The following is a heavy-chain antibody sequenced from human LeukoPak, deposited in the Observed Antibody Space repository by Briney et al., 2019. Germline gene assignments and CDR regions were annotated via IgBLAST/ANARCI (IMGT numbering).Heavy chain of an antibody. CDR2: INPSGGST. V-gene: IGHV1-46*01. Sequence: ASVKVSCTASGYTFTSYYMHWVRQAPGQGLEWMGIINPSGGSTSYAQKFQGRVTMTRDMSTSTVYMELSSLRSEDTAVYYCARYSGSYSHFDYWGQGTLVTVSS. D-gene: IGHD1-26*01. CDR1: GYTFTSYY. J-gene: IGHJ4*02. CDR3: ARYSGSYSHFDY.